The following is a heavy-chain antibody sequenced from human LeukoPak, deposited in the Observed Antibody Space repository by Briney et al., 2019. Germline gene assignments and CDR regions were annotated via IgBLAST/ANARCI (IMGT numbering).Heavy chain of an antibody. CDR3: AHSAYCGGDCFDGMDV. CDR2: IYWDDDK. D-gene: IGHD2-21*02. Sequence: SGPTLVKPLQTLTLTCTFSGFSLSTSGVGVGWIRQPPGKALEWLALIYWDDDKRYSPSLKSRLTITKDTSKNQVVLTMTNMDPVDTATYYCAHSAYCGGDCFDGMDVWGQGTTVTVSS. V-gene: IGHV2-5*02. CDR1: GFSLSTSGVG. J-gene: IGHJ6*02.